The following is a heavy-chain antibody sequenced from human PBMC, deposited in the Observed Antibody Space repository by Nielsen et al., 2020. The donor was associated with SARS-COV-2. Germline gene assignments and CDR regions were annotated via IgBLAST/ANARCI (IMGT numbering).Heavy chain of an antibody. CDR3: ARGGRITFGGADDAFDI. Sequence: SETLSLTCAVYGGSISSGGYSWSWIRQPPGKGLEWIGYIYHSGRTYYNPSLKSRVTISVDRSKNQFSLKLSSVPAADTAVYYCARGGRITFGGADDAFDIWGQGTMVTVTS. CDR1: GGSISSGGYS. CDR2: IYHSGRT. V-gene: IGHV4-30-2*01. J-gene: IGHJ3*02. D-gene: IGHD3-16*01.